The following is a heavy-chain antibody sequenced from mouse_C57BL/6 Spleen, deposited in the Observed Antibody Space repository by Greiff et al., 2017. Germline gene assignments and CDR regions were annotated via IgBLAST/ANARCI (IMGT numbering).Heavy chain of an antibody. D-gene: IGHD2-2*01. CDR1: GYTFTDYY. CDR3: ATYGYDGAY. Sequence: VQLQQSGPELVKPGASVKISCKASGYTFTDYYMNWVKQSHGKSLEWIGDINPNNGGTSYNQKFKGKATLTVDKSSSTAYMELRSLTSDDSAVYYCATYGYDGAYWGQGTLVTVSA. V-gene: IGHV1-26*01. CDR2: INPNNGGT. J-gene: IGHJ3*01.